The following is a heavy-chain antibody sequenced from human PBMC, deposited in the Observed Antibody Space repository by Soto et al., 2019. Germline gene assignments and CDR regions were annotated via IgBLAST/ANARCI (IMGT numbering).Heavy chain of an antibody. Sequence: GASVKVSCKASGYTFTSYYVHWVRQAPGQGLEWMGIINPSGGSTSYAQKFQGRVTMTRDTSTSTVYMELSSLRSEDTAVYYCARDPGYCSGGSCYPLNYFDYWGQGTLVTVSS. CDR2: INPSGGST. D-gene: IGHD2-15*01. CDR1: GYTFTSYY. V-gene: IGHV1-46*03. CDR3: ARDPGYCSGGSCYPLNYFDY. J-gene: IGHJ4*02.